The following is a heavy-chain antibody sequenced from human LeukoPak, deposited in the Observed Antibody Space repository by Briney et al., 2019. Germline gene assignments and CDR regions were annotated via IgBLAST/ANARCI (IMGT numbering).Heavy chain of an antibody. Sequence: GGSLRLSCAASRLTFNSYVMGWVRQAPKKGLECVAAISSSGRKTYYADSVKGRFTISRDNSKNTLYLQMNSLRAEDTAVYYCASPGSIAARGAFDIWGQGTMVTVSS. V-gene: IGHV3-23*01. CDR1: RLTFNSYV. J-gene: IGHJ3*02. CDR3: ASPGSIAARGAFDI. CDR2: ISSSGRKT. D-gene: IGHD6-6*01.